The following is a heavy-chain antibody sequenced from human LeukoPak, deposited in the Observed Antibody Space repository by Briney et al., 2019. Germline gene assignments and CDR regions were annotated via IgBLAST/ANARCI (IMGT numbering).Heavy chain of an antibody. Sequence: PSQTLSLTCTVSGGSISSGGYYWSWIRQHPGKGLEWIGYIYYSGSTNYNPSLKSRVTISVDTSKNQFSLKLSSVTAADTAVYYCARERSSSFLDYWGQGTLVTVSS. V-gene: IGHV4-31*03. CDR1: GGSISSGGYY. D-gene: IGHD6-6*01. CDR3: ARERSSSFLDY. CDR2: IYYSGST. J-gene: IGHJ4*02.